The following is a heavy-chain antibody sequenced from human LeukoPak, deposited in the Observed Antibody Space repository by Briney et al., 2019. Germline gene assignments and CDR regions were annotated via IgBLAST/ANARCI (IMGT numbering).Heavy chain of an antibody. CDR1: GGSISSSSYY. D-gene: IGHD3-9*01. V-gene: IGHV4-39*07. J-gene: IGHJ4*02. CDR3: ARAGYYDILTGHTGYFDY. Sequence: SETLSLTCTVSGGSISSSSYYWGWIRQPPGRGLEWIGSIYYSGSTYYNPSLKSRVTISVDTSKNQSSLKLSSVTAADTAVYYCARAGYYDILTGHTGYFDYWGQGTLVTVSS. CDR2: IYYSGST.